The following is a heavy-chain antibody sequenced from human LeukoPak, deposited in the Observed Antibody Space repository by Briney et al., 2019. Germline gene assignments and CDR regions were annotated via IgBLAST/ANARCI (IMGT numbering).Heavy chain of an antibody. CDR3: AKGTRQQLVLPFDY. D-gene: IGHD6-13*01. Sequence: GGSLRLSCAASGFTFSSYAMSWVRQAPGKGLEWVSAISGSGGSTYYADSVKGRFTISRDNSKNTLHLQMNSLRAEDTAVYYCAKGTRQQLVLPFDYWGQGTLVTVSS. J-gene: IGHJ4*02. CDR2: ISGSGGST. CDR1: GFTFSSYA. V-gene: IGHV3-23*01.